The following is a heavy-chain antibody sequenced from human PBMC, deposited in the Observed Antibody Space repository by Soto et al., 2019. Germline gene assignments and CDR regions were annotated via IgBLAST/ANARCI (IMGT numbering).Heavy chain of an antibody. Sequence: SGPTLVNPTQTLTLTCTFSGFSLSTSGVGVGWVRQPPGKALEWLALIYWDDDKRYNPSLRSRLAIFQDTPKNLVVLIMTNMDPEDTATYYCAHRVVWRPSDWSLGWFDPWGQGTLVT. J-gene: IGHJ5*02. CDR2: IYWDDDK. CDR3: AHRVVWRPSDWSLGWFDP. D-gene: IGHD3-9*01. CDR1: GFSLSTSGVG. V-gene: IGHV2-5*02.